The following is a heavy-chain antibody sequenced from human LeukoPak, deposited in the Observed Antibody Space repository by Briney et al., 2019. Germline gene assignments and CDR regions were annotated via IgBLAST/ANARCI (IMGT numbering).Heavy chain of an antibody. CDR2: IIPIFGTA. CDR3: ARGRFLEWLSHWFDP. J-gene: IGHJ5*02. V-gene: IGHV1-69*05. CDR1: GGTFSSYA. Sequence: EASVKVSCKASGGTFSSYAISWVRQAPGQGLEWMGGIIPIFGTANYAQKFQGRVTITTDESTSTAYMELSSLRSEDTAVYYCARGRFLEWLSHWFDPWGQGTLVTVSS. D-gene: IGHD3-3*01.